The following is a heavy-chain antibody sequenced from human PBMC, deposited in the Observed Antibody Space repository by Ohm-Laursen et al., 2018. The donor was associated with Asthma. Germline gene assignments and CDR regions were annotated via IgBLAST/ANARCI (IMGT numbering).Heavy chain of an antibody. V-gene: IGHV3-30-3*01. CDR3: ARDVMEWYLPAFDF. CDR1: GFTFSSYW. J-gene: IGHJ4*02. CDR2: GGSYYDGGLK. Sequence: SLRLSCAASGFTFSSYWMSWVRQAPGKGLEWGAVGGSYYDGGLKYYADSVNGRFTVSRDDSKNTLYLQMNSLRPDDTAVYYCARDVMEWYLPAFDFWGQGTLVTVSS. D-gene: IGHD3-3*01.